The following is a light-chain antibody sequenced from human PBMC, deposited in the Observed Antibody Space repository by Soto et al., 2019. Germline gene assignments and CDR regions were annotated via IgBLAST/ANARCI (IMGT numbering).Light chain of an antibody. Sequence: QSALTQPASVSGSPGQSMTISCTGSSSDVGGYHYVSWYQQHPGKAPKLIIYEVNKRPSGVPDRFSGSKSGNTASLAVSGLQAEDEADYYCSSYAGSSNVFGTGTKVTVL. J-gene: IGLJ1*01. CDR3: SSYAGSSNV. CDR2: EVN. V-gene: IGLV2-8*01. CDR1: SSDVGGYHY.